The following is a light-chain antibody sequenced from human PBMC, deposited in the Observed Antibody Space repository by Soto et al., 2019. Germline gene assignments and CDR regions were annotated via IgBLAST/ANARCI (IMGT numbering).Light chain of an antibody. CDR2: SNN. CDR1: STNIGSNY. Sequence: QSVLTQPPSASGTPGQRVTISCSGSSTNIGSNYVYWYQQVPGTAPTLLIYSNNQRPSGVPDRFSASKSGTSASLAISGLRSEDEAAYYCATWDDSLNNPVFGGGTKLTVL. V-gene: IGLV1-47*02. J-gene: IGLJ3*02. CDR3: ATWDDSLNNPV.